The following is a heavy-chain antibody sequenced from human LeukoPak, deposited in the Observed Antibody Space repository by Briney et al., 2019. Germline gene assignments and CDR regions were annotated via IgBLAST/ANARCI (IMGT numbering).Heavy chain of an antibody. J-gene: IGHJ3*02. Sequence: GGSLRLSCAASGFTFSNYWMHWVRQAPGKGLVWVSRLNSDGSSTNYADSVKGRFTISRDNAKNSLYLQMNSLRAEDTAVYYCARVHSGSYYAFDIWGQGTMVTVSS. D-gene: IGHD1-26*01. V-gene: IGHV3-74*01. CDR3: ARVHSGSYYAFDI. CDR2: LNSDGSST. CDR1: GFTFSNYW.